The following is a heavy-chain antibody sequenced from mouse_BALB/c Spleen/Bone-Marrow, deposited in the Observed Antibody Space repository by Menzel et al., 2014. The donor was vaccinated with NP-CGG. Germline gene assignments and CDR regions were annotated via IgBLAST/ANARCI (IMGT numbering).Heavy chain of an antibody. CDR3: ARRDYGDY. Sequence: EVKLEESGPELVKPGASVKMSCKASGYTFTGYYMHWVKQSHGKSLEWIGRVNPNNDGTTYTQKFKGKAILTVDKSSSTAYMELRSLTSEDSAVYYCARRDYGDYWGQGTTLTVSS. D-gene: IGHD1-1*02. CDR1: GYTFTGYY. CDR2: VNPNNDGT. J-gene: IGHJ2*01. V-gene: IGHV1-18*01.